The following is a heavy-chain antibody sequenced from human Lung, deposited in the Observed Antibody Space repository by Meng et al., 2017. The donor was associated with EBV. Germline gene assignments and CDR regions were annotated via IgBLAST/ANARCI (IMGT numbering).Heavy chain of an antibody. V-gene: IGHV1-69*01. CDR1: GGTFSSDA. D-gene: IGHD3-10*01. J-gene: IGHJ2*01. CDR3: ARDYYGSYWYFDL. Sequence: QVQLVQSGAEMKKPGSSVRVWCKTSGGTFSSDAISWVRQVTGQGLEWLGGVIPMLGAPNYAQRFLGRVTIIADEYTSTHYMDLSTLRSEDTAVYYCARDYYGSYWYFDLWGRGTLVTVAS. CDR2: VIPMLGAP.